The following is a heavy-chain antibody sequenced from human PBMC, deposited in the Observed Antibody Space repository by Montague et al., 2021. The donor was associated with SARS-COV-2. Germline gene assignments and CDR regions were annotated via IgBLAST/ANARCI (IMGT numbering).Heavy chain of an antibody. D-gene: IGHD1-26*01. V-gene: IGHV4-34*01. CDR2: INQSGRT. CDR3: ARRRSSVWGATVSAELDY. Sequence: SETLSLTCAVYGGSFSGYYWSWIRQPPEKGLEWIGEINQSGRTNNNPSLKSRVIISVDTSKNQFSLKLSSVTAADTAVYYCARRRSSVWGATVSAELDYWGQGILVIVSS. CDR1: GGSFSGYY. J-gene: IGHJ4*02.